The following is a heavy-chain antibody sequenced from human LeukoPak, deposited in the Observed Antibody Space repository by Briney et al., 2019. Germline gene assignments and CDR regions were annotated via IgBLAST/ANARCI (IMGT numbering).Heavy chain of an antibody. D-gene: IGHD6-19*01. V-gene: IGHV4-61*02. Sequence: SETLSLTCTVSGGSIRSRSYYWTWIRQPAGKGLEWIGRIYSNGSTNYNPSLKSRVTISVDTSKNQFSLRLSSVTAADTAVYYCAAAVRGYGSGPPGYWGQGTLVTVSS. CDR1: GGSIRSRSYY. CDR3: AAAVRGYGSGPPGY. J-gene: IGHJ4*02. CDR2: IYSNGST.